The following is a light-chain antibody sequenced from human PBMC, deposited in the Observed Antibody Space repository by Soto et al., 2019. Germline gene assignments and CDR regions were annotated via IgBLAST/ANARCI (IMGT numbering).Light chain of an antibody. CDR3: LQDINYPWT. J-gene: IGKJ1*01. CDR2: GAS. V-gene: IGKV1-6*01. CDR1: QGIGNA. Sequence: AIQMTQSPSSLAASVGDRVTISCRASQGIGNALGGYQQKPWKPPKVLIYGASNLQSGVPPRFSGSGSGTDFTLAISSLQPEDSATYYCLQDINYPWTFGQGTKVDIK.